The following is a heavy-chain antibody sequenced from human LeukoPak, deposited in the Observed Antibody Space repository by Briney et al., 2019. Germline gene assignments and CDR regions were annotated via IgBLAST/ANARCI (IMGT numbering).Heavy chain of an antibody. D-gene: IGHD6-13*01. Sequence: SETLSLTCTVSGGSISNRSNYWGWIRQPPGKGLEWIGSVYYSGSTYYNPSLKSRVTISVDTSKNQFSLKLSSVTAADTAVYFCARQAATGTRVFDYWGQGTLVTVSS. CDR3: ARQAATGTRVFDY. J-gene: IGHJ4*02. CDR2: VYYSGST. V-gene: IGHV4-39*01. CDR1: GGSISNRSNY.